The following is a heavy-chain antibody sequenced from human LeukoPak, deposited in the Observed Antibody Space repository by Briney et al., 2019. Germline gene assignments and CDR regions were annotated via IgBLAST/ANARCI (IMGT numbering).Heavy chain of an antibody. CDR3: ARGPLGAQGVDFDY. CDR2: ISSSSSYI. CDR1: GFTISSYS. V-gene: IGHV3-21*01. Sequence: PGGPLRLSCAASGFTISSYSMNWVRQAPGKGLEWVSSISSSSSYIYYADSVKGRFSISRDNAKNSLYLQMNSLRAEDTAVYYCARGPLGAQGVDFDYWGQGTLVTVSS. D-gene: IGHD1-26*01. J-gene: IGHJ4*02.